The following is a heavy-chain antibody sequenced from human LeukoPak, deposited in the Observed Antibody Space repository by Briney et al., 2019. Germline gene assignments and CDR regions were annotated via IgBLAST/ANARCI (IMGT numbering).Heavy chain of an antibody. V-gene: IGHV4-31*03. CDR3: ARKKAAAGTPPGRYNWFDP. CDR1: GGSISSGGYY. J-gene: IGHJ5*02. Sequence: SETLSLTCTVSGGSISSGGYYSSWIRQHPGKGLEWIGYIYYSGSTYYNPSLKSRVTISVDTSKNQFSLKLSSVTAADTAVYYRARKKAAAGTPPGRYNWFDPWGQGTLVTVSS. D-gene: IGHD6-13*01. CDR2: IYYSGST.